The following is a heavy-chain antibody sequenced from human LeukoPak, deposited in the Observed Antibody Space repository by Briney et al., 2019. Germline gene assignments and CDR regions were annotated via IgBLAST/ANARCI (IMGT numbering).Heavy chain of an antibody. CDR3: ARDSSKMGATT. Sequence: SETLSLTCTVSGGSIRNYYWSWILQPPGKVLEYIGYIYYTVSTNYNPSLQSRVTISVDTSKNQFSLRLRSVTAADTAVYYCARDSSKMGATTWGQGTLVTVSS. J-gene: IGHJ5*02. CDR1: GGSIRNYY. V-gene: IGHV4-59*01. CDR2: IYYTVST. D-gene: IGHD1-26*01.